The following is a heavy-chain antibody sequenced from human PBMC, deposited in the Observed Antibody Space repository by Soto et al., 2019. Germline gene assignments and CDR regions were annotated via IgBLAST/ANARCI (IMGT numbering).Heavy chain of an antibody. J-gene: IGHJ5*02. Sequence: QAHLVESGGGVVQPGRSLRLSCAASGFIFSNYAMHWVRRAPGKGLEWVGLISYDGSNKYYADSMKGRFTISRDNAKNTLFLQMNSLRPEVTAVYHCAKEVGDRSAYYYDPNWFDPWGQGTLVTVSS. CDR2: ISYDGSNK. D-gene: IGHD3-22*01. V-gene: IGHV3-30*18. CDR1: GFIFSNYA. CDR3: AKEVGDRSAYYYDPNWFDP.